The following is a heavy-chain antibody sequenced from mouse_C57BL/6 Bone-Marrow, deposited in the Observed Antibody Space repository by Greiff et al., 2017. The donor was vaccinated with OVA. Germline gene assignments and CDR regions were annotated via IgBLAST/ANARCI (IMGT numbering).Heavy chain of an antibody. CDR3: ARPSITTVVAYYFDY. Sequence: LVESGAELARPGASVKLSCKASGYTFTSYGISWVKQRTGQGLEWIGEIYPRSGNTYYNEKFKGKATLTADKSSSTAYMELRSLTSEDSAVYFCARPSITTVVAYYFDYWGQGTTLTVSS. CDR2: IYPRSGNT. D-gene: IGHD1-1*01. V-gene: IGHV1-81*01. J-gene: IGHJ2*01. CDR1: GYTFTSYG.